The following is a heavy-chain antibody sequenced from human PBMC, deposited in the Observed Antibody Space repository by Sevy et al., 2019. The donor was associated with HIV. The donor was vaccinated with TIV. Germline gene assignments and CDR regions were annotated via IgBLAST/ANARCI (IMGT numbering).Heavy chain of an antibody. Sequence: GGSLRLSCAASGFTFSRFEMNWVRQAPGKGLEWVSYISSSGNSISYSDSVRGRFTISRDNAKNSLYLQMNSLRADDTAVYYCAKALNPALESMIEVIFRSLKGFDVWGQGTMVTVSS. CDR2: ISSSGNSI. CDR3: AKALNPALESMIEVIFRSLKGFDV. V-gene: IGHV3-48*03. J-gene: IGHJ3*01. D-gene: IGHD3-22*01. CDR1: GFTFSRFE.